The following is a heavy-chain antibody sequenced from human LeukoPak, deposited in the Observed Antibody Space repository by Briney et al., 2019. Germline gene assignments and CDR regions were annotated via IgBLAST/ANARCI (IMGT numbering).Heavy chain of an antibody. CDR2: LSGSGGNT. J-gene: IGHJ4*02. V-gene: IGHV3-23*01. D-gene: IGHD6-19*01. CDR3: AKELSGGWPFDY. CDR1: DFPFSSYA. Sequence: GGSLRLSCVASDFPFSSYAMSWVRQAPGKGLEWVSGLSGSGGNTIYADSVKGRFTISRDNSKNTMFLQMNSLRAEDTAVYYCAKELSGGWPFDYWGQGALVTVSS.